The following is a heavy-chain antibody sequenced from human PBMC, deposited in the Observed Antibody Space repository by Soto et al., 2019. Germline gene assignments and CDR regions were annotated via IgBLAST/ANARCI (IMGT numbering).Heavy chain of an antibody. CDR3: ARGLRLRTPFDY. J-gene: IGHJ4*02. CDR2: INHSGST. CDR1: GGSFSGYY. V-gene: IGHV4-34*01. D-gene: IGHD4-17*01. Sequence: QVQLQQWGAGLLKPSETLSLTCAVYGGSFSGYYWSWIRQPPGKGLEWIGEINHSGSTNYNPSLKSRVTISVDTSKNQFSLKLSSVTAADTAVYYCARGLRLRTPFDYWGQGTLVTVPS.